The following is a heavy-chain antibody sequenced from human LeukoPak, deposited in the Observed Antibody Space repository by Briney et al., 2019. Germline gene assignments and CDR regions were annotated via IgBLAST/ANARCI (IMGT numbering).Heavy chain of an antibody. CDR1: GFTFSSYG. CDR2: IRYDGSNK. J-gene: IGHJ5*02. CDR3: AKAWVVYGDYVARNWFDP. Sequence: GGSLRLSCAASGFTFSSYGMHWVRQAPGKGLEWVAFIRYDGSNKYYADSVKGRFTISRDNSKNTLYLQMNSLRAEDTAVYYCAKAWVVYGDYVARNWFDPWGQGTLVTVSS. D-gene: IGHD4-17*01. V-gene: IGHV3-30*02.